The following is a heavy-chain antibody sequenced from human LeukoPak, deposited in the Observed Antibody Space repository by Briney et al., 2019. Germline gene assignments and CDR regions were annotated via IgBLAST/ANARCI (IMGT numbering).Heavy chain of an antibody. Sequence: VTNINDDGSEKYSVDSVKGRFTISRDTAKNSLYLQMNTQRAEDTAVYYCAREPMVRGVITTCFDYWGQGTLVTVSS. D-gene: IGHD3-10*01. CDR2: INDDGSEK. J-gene: IGHJ4*02. V-gene: IGHV3-7*03. CDR3: AREPMVRGVITTCFDY.